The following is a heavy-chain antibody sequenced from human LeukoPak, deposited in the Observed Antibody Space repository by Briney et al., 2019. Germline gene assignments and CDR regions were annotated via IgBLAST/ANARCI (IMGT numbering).Heavy chain of an antibody. CDR2: INHSGST. D-gene: IGHD3-22*01. CDR1: GGSFSGYY. V-gene: IGHV4-34*01. J-gene: IGHJ6*02. Sequence: SETLSLTCAVYGGSFSGYYWSWIRQPPGKGLEWIGEINHSGSTNCNPSLKSRVTISVDTSKNQFSLKLSSVTAADTAVYYCARGNYYYDSSGYYSSDYYYYGMDVWGQGTTVTVSS. CDR3: ARGNYYYDSSGYYSSDYYYYGMDV.